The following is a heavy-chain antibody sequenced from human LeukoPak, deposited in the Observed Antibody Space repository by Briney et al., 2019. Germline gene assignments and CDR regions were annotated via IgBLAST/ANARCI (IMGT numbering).Heavy chain of an antibody. Sequence: GESLKISCKGPGYSFTSYWIGWVRPMPGKGLEWRGIIYPGDSDTRNSRSFQGQVTISADKSLGPAYLRWGSLKATDAATCYCAIYYDSTGYFDYWGQGTLVTVSS. CDR3: AIYYDSTGYFDY. J-gene: IGHJ4*02. CDR1: GYSFTSYW. D-gene: IGHD3-3*01. CDR2: IYPGDSDT. V-gene: IGHV5-51*01.